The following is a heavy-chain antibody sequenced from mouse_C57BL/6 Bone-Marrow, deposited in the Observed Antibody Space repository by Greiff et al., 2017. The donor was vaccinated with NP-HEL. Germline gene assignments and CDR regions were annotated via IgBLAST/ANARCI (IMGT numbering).Heavy chain of an antibody. Sequence: VQLQQPGAELVKPGASVKLSCKASGYTFTSYWMHWVKQRPGQGLEWIGMIHPNSGSTNYNEKFKSKATLTVDKSSSTAYMQLRSLTSEDSAVSYCARYDGYYPYYAMDYWGQGTSVTVSS. CDR3: ARYDGYYPYYAMDY. V-gene: IGHV1-64*01. CDR1: GYTFTSYW. D-gene: IGHD2-3*01. J-gene: IGHJ4*01. CDR2: IHPNSGST.